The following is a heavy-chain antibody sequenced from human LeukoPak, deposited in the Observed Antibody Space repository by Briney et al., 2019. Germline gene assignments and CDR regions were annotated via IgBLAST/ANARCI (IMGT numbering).Heavy chain of an antibody. CDR1: GITFSSYA. D-gene: IGHD2-15*01. V-gene: IGHV3-23*01. CDR2: ISGSGGST. J-gene: IGHJ6*02. CDR3: AKCIRLGSWSGMDV. Sequence: PGGSLRLSCAVAGITFSSYAMSWVRQAPGKGLEWVSAISGSGGSTYYADSVKGRFTISRDNSKNTLYLQMNSLRAEDTAVYYCAKCIRLGSWSGMDVWGQGTTVTVSS.